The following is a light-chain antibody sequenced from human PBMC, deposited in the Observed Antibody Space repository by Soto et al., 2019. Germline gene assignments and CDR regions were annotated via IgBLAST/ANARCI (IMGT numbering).Light chain of an antibody. J-gene: IGKJ4*01. Sequence: DIQMTQSPSSLSASVGDRVTITCQASQDINNYLNWYQQKPGKAPNLLIYDASKLETGVPSRFSGSGSGSDFTFTVSSLQPEDFATYFCQHYDNLLLTFGGGTKVEL. CDR2: DAS. CDR1: QDINNY. CDR3: QHYDNLLLT. V-gene: IGKV1-33*01.